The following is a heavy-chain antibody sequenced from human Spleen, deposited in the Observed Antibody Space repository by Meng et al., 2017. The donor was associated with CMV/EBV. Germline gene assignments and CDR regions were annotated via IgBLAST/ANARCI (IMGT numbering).Heavy chain of an antibody. V-gene: IGHV1-18*01. Sequence: ASVKVSCKASGYTFTSYGISWVRQAPGQGLEWMGWISAYNGNTNYAQKLQGRVTMTTDTSTSTAYMELRSLRSDDTAVYYCAQAGYCSSTSCGWFDPWGQGTLVTVSS. J-gene: IGHJ5*02. CDR1: GYTFTSYG. CDR3: AQAGYCSSTSCGWFDP. D-gene: IGHD2-2*01. CDR2: ISAYNGNT.